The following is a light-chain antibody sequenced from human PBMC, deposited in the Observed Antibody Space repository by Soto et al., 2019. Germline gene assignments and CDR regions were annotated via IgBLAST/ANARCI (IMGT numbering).Light chain of an antibody. J-gene: IGLJ2*01. Sequence: QSVLTQPPSVSGGPGQRVTISCTGSSSNIGAGYDVHWYQQLPGTAPKLLIYGNSNRPSGVPDRFSGSKSGTSASLAITGLQAEDEADYYCQSYDSSVVFGGGTKLTVL. CDR2: GNS. V-gene: IGLV1-40*01. CDR3: QSYDSSVV. CDR1: SSNIGAGYD.